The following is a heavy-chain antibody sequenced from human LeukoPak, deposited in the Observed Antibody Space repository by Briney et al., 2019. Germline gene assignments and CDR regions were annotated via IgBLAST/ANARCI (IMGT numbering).Heavy chain of an antibody. Sequence: PSEALSLICSVSSYSINSNYYWGWIRQSPGKGLEWIGSIYHTGSTYYNPSLKSRVTTSVETSKNQFSLKLTSVTAADTAVYYCATPDSSGYYYLYWGQGTLVTVSS. J-gene: IGHJ4*02. V-gene: IGHV4-38-2*01. CDR1: SYSINSNYY. CDR3: ATPDSSGYYYLY. CDR2: IYHTGST. D-gene: IGHD3-22*01.